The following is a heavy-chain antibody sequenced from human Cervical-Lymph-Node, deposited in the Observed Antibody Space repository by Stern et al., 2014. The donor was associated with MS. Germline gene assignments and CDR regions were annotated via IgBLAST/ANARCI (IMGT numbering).Heavy chain of an antibody. D-gene: IGHD3-22*01. CDR3: ARGYDSSGYYPDYYYGMDV. J-gene: IGHJ6*02. CDR2: IIPIFGTA. V-gene: IGHV1-69*01. CDR1: GGTFRSYA. Sequence: VQLVESGAEVKKPGSSVKVSCKASGGTFRSYAISWVRQAPGQGLEWMGGIIPIFGTANYAQKFQGRVTITADESTSTAYMELSSLRSEDTAVYYCARGYDSSGYYPDYYYGMDVWGQGTTVTVSS.